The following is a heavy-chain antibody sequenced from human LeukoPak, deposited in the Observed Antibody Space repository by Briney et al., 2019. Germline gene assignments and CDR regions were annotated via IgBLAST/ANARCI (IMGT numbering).Heavy chain of an antibody. CDR2: ISAYNGNT. CDR1: GYTFTGYY. CDR3: ARDLITMVRRALDRYYGMDV. V-gene: IGHV1-18*04. J-gene: IGHJ6*02. Sequence: GASVKVSCKASGYTFTGYYIHWVRQAPGQGLEWMGWISAYNGNTNYAQKLQGRVTMTTDTSTSTAYMELRSLRSDDTAVYYCARDLITMVRRALDRYYGMDVWGQGTTVTVSS. D-gene: IGHD3-10*01.